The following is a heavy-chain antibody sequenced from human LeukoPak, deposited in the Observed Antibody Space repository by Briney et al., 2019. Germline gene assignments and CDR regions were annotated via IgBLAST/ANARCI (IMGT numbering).Heavy chain of an antibody. V-gene: IGHV3-21*01. D-gene: IGHD1-26*01. Sequence: GGSLRLSCAASGFTFSSYSMNWVRQAPGKGLEWVSSISSSSSYIYYADSVKGRFTISRDNAKNSLYLQMNSLRAEDTAVYYCARDGAASEKGGSPFYFDYWGQGTLVTVSS. CDR1: GFTFSSYS. CDR3: ARDGAASEKGGSPFYFDY. J-gene: IGHJ4*02. CDR2: ISSSSSYI.